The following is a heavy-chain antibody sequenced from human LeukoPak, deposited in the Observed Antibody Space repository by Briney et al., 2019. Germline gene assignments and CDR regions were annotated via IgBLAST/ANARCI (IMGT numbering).Heavy chain of an antibody. Sequence: GGSLRLSCAASGFTFSSYWMNWVRQAPGKGLVWVSRIDTDGSSTTYADSVKGRFTISRDNPKNMLYLQMNTLRAEDTAVYYCARGLTIFGVVNDGLDIWGQGTKVTVSS. CDR2: IDTDGSST. J-gene: IGHJ3*02. CDR1: GFTFSSYW. D-gene: IGHD3-3*01. CDR3: ARGLTIFGVVNDGLDI. V-gene: IGHV3-74*01.